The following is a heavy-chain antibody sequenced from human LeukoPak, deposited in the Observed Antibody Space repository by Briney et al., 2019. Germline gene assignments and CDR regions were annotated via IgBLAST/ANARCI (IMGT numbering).Heavy chain of an antibody. CDR1: GFTFSSYG. Sequence: GGSLRLSCAASGFTFSSYGMSWVRQAPGKGLEWVAFIRYDGSNKYYADSVKGRFTISRDNAKNSLYLQMNSLRAEDTAVYYCARGGCSSTSCLPFDYWGQGTLVTVSS. CDR3: ARGGCSSTSCLPFDY. CDR2: IRYDGSNK. J-gene: IGHJ4*02. D-gene: IGHD2-2*01. V-gene: IGHV3-30*02.